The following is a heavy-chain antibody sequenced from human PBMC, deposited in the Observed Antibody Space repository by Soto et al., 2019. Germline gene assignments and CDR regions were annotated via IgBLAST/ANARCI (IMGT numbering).Heavy chain of an antibody. V-gene: IGHV1-69*13. CDR2: IIPIFGTA. Sequence: SVKVSCKASGGTFSSYAISWVRQAPGQGLEWMGGIIPIFGTANYAQKFQGRVTITADESTSTAYMELSSLRSEDTAVYYCAREAAAGIRGFDIWGQGTMVTVSS. CDR3: AREAAAGIRGFDI. D-gene: IGHD6-13*01. CDR1: GGTFSSYA. J-gene: IGHJ3*02.